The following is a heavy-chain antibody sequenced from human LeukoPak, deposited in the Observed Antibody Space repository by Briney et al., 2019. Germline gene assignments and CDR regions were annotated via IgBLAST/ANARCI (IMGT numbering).Heavy chain of an antibody. CDR3: AIRLTTSRLATATTWFDP. CDR1: GESFDGFY. Sequence: SETLSLTCAVYGESFDGFYWSRIRQSPGKGLEWLGEVNYIGRSNYNPALESRIAISADASKRQFSLKLTSVTAADTAVYYCAIRLTTSRLATATTWFDPWGQGTLVSVSS. CDR2: VNYIGRS. D-gene: IGHD1-1*01. V-gene: IGHV4-34*01. J-gene: IGHJ5*02.